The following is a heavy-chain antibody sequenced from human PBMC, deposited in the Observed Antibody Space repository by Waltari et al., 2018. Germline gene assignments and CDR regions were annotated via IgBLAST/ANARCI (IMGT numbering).Heavy chain of an antibody. CDR1: GGSFSGYY. CDR3: ARRDWGWELLRH. Sequence: QVQLQQWGAGLLKPSETLSLTCAVYGGSFSGYYWSWTRQPPGKGLEWIGEINHSGSTNYNPSLKSRVTISVDTSKNQFSLKLSSVTAADTAVYYCARRDWGWELLRHWGQGTMVTVSS. D-gene: IGHD1-26*01. CDR2: INHSGST. V-gene: IGHV4-34*01. J-gene: IGHJ3*01.